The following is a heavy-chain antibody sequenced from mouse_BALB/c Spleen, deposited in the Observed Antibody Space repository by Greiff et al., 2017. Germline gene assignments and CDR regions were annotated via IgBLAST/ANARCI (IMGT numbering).Heavy chain of an antibody. CDR2: ISSGGSYT. D-gene: IGHD1-1*01. Sequence: EVQGVESGGDLVKPGGSLKLSCAASGFTFSSYGMSWVRQTPDKRLEWVATISSGGSYTYYPDSVKGRFTISRDNAKNTLYLQMSSLKSEDTAMYYCARHENSPPTDAMDYWGQGTSVTVSS. CDR1: GFTFSSYG. V-gene: IGHV5-6*01. J-gene: IGHJ4*01. CDR3: ARHENSPPTDAMDY.